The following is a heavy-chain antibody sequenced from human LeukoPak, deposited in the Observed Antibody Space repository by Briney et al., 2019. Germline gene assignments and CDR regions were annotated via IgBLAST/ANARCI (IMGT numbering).Heavy chain of an antibody. CDR1: GFTFSSYA. CDR3: ARGFGPAPFDY. D-gene: IGHD3-16*01. V-gene: IGHV3-30-3*01. J-gene: IGHJ4*02. Sequence: GGSLRLSCAASGFTFSSYAMHWVRQAPGKGLEWVAVISYDGSNKYYADSVKGRFTISRDNSKNTLYLQMNSLRAEDTAVYYCARGFGPAPFDYWGQGTLVTVSS. CDR2: ISYDGSNK.